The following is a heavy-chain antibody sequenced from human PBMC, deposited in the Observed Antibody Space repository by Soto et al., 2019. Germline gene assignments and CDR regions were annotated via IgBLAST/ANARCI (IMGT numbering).Heavy chain of an antibody. CDR2: ISSSSSTI. J-gene: IGHJ4*02. D-gene: IGHD6-13*01. CDR3: ARDMGSYSSSIFDY. V-gene: IGHV3-48*01. Sequence: GGSLRLSCAASGFTFSSYAMNWVRQAPGKGLEWASYISSSSSTIYYADSVKGRFTISRDNAKNSLYLQMNSLRAEDTAVYYCARDMGSYSSSIFDYWGQGTLVTVSS. CDR1: GFTFSSYA.